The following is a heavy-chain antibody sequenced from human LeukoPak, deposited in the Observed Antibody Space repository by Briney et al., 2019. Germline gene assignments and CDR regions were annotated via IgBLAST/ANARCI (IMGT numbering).Heavy chain of an antibody. V-gene: IGHV3-23*01. Sequence: GGTLRLSCAASGFTLSSYAMSWVRQAPEKGLEWVSAISDSGNTYHADSVKGRFTISRDSSKNTLFLQMNRLRPEDAAVYYCAKAPVTTCRGAYCYPFDYWGQGTLVTVSS. J-gene: IGHJ4*02. CDR2: ISDSGNT. CDR3: AKAPVTTCRGAYCYPFDY. D-gene: IGHD2-21*01. CDR1: GFTLSSYA.